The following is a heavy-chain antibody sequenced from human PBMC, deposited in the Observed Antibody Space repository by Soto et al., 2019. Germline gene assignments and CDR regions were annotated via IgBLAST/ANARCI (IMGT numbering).Heavy chain of an antibody. Sequence: ASVKVSCKASGGTFSSYAISWVRQAPGQGLEWMGGIIPIFGTANYAQKFQGRVTITADESTSTAYMELSGLRSEDTAVYYCARLVAGILGYIDYWGQGTLVTVSS. CDR1: GGTFSSYA. CDR2: IIPIFGTA. CDR3: ARLVAGILGYIDY. V-gene: IGHV1-69*13. D-gene: IGHD6-19*01. J-gene: IGHJ4*02.